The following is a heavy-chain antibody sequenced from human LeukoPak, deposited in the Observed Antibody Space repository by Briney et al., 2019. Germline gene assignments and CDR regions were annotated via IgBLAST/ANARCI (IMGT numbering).Heavy chain of an antibody. D-gene: IGHD4-23*01. V-gene: IGHV4-39*01. CDR1: GGSVSISNYY. CDR2: IYYSGST. CDR3: ARQVRWDMDV. Sequence: SETLSLTCTVSGGSVSISNYYWGWVRQPPGKGLEWIGSIYYSGSTYYNPSLKSRVTISVDTSKNQFSLKLSSVTAADTAVYYCARQVRWDMDVWGKGTTVTISS. J-gene: IGHJ6*03.